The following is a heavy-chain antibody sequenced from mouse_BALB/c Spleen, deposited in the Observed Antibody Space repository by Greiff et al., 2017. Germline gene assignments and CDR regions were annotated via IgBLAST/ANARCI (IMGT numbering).Heavy chain of an antibody. Sequence: EVQLVESGGGLVKPGGSLKLSCAASGFAFSSYDMSWVRQTPEKRLEWVAYISSGGGSTYYPDTVKGRFTISRDNAKNTLYLQMSSLKSEDTAMYYCARQGKTYGYYFDYWGQGTTLTVSS. D-gene: IGHD1-1*02. J-gene: IGHJ2*01. CDR2: ISSGGGST. CDR3: ARQGKTYGYYFDY. CDR1: GFAFSSYD. V-gene: IGHV5-12-1*01.